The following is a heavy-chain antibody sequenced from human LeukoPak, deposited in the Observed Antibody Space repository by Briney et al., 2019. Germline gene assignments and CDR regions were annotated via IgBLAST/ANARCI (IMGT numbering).Heavy chain of an antibody. Sequence: ASVKVSCKASGYTFTSDGISWVRQAPGQGLEWMGWISTYNGNTNYAQKLQGRVTMTRDTSTSTVYMELSSLGSEDTGVYYCTLFDYGDYDYWGQGTLVTVSS. D-gene: IGHD4-17*01. J-gene: IGHJ4*02. CDR3: TLFDYGDYDY. CDR2: ISTYNGNT. CDR1: GYTFTSDG. V-gene: IGHV1-18*01.